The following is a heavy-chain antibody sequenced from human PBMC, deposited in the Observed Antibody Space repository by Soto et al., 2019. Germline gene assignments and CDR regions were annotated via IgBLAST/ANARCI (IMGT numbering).Heavy chain of an antibody. J-gene: IGHJ6*02. V-gene: IGHV1-69*12. CDR3: ARDKDRLQSGGNYHYILDV. D-gene: IGHD1-7*01. Sequence: QVHLEQSGAEVRKPGSSVKVSCKASGGTFSNSAISWVRQAPGQGLEWMGGIMPIFRTPDYAQKFQGRVTITADESTSTAYMELSGLRSADTAVYYCARDKDRLQSGGNYHYILDVWGQGTTVTVSS. CDR2: IMPIFRTP. CDR1: GGTFSNSA.